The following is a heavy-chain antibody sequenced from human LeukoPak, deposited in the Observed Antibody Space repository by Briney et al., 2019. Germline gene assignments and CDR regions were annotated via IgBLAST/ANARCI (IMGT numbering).Heavy chain of an antibody. CDR1: GGSISTYY. CDR2: IYHSGST. V-gene: IGHV4-59*01. Sequence: SETLSLTCTVSGGSISTYYWNWIRQPPGRGLEWIGYIYHSGSTNYNPSLQSRVTISVDTSKNQFSLNLNSVTAADTAVYYCARGGAARLHFQNWGQGTLVTVSS. D-gene: IGHD6-6*01. CDR3: ARGGAARLHFQN. J-gene: IGHJ1*01.